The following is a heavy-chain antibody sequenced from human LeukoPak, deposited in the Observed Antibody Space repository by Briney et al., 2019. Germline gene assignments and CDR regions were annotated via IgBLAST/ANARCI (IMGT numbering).Heavy chain of an antibody. CDR1: GFTFSDYS. Sequence: KPGGSLRLSCGASGFTFSDYSINWVRQAPGKGLEWVSSIGGIGTYIYYADSVKGRFTISRDNAKNSLFLQMNGLRAEDTAVYYCVRDYDWGQGTLVTVSS. CDR3: VRDYD. D-gene: IGHD3-16*01. V-gene: IGHV3-21*01. CDR2: IGGIGTYI. J-gene: IGHJ4*02.